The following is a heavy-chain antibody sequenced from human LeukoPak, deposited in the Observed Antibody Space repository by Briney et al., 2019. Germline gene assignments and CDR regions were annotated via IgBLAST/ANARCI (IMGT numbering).Heavy chain of an antibody. J-gene: IGHJ3*02. CDR1: GFTFSSYA. D-gene: IGHD3-3*01. Sequence: GGSLRLSCAASGFTFSSYAMSWVRQAPGKGLEWVSAISGSGGSTYYADSVKGRFTISRDNSKNTLYLQMNSLRAEDTAVYYCAKDKAPPITIFGVVIVKTDAFDIWGQGTMVTVSS. CDR2: ISGSGGST. CDR3: AKDKAPPITIFGVVIVKTDAFDI. V-gene: IGHV3-23*01.